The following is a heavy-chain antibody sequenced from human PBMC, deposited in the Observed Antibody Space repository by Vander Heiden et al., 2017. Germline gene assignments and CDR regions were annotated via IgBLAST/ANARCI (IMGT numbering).Heavy chain of an antibody. V-gene: IGHV1-18*01. Sequence: AYNGNTNYAQKLQGRVTMTTDTSTSTAYMELRRMRSDDTAVYYCARERLGSVDDYWGQGTMVTVSS. CDR3: ARERLGSVDDY. D-gene: IGHD1-26*01. J-gene: IGHJ4*02. CDR2: AYNGNT.